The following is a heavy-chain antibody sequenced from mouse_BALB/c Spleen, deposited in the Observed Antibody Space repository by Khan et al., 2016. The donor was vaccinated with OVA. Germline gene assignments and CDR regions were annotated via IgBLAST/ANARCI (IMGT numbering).Heavy chain of an antibody. J-gene: IGHJ2*01. CDR2: IKYSGST. V-gene: IGHV3-2*02. CDR3: ARSGTISTVVVTDFDF. D-gene: IGHD1-1*01. Sequence: EVQLVESGPGLVKPSQSLSLTCTVTGYAITSDYAWNWIRQFPGNKLEWMGYIKYSGSTSYNPSLKSRISITRDTSKNQFFLQSNSVTNEDTATYYCARSGTISTVVVTDFDFWGQGTTLTVSS. CDR1: GYAITSDYA.